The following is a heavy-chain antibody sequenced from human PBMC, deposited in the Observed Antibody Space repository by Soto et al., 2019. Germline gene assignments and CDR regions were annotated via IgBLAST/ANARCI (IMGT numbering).Heavy chain of an antibody. Sequence: QVQLVQSGAEVKKSGASVKVSCEASGYIFTDYTIHWVRQAPGQRLELMGWLNAGNGDTKYSHQFQGRVTFSRGTSASTVYMELSSLRSEDTAVYYCAREGLVRGVLRGIRFDPWGQGTLVTVSS. CDR2: LNAGNGDT. V-gene: IGHV1-3*01. CDR3: AREGLVRGVLRGIRFDP. D-gene: IGHD3-10*01. CDR1: GYIFTDYT. J-gene: IGHJ5*02.